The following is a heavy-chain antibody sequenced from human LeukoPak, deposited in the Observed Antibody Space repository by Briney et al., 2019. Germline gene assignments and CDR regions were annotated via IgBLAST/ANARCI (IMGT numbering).Heavy chain of an antibody. CDR3: ARVQWLATGYYFDY. CDR1: GFTFSSYG. J-gene: IGHJ4*02. Sequence: GGSLRLSCAASGFTFSSYGMHWVRQAPGKGLEWVAFIRYDGSNKYYADSVKGRFTISRDNSKNTLYLQMNSLRADDTAVYYCARVQWLATGYYFDYWGQGTLVTVSS. V-gene: IGHV3-30*02. D-gene: IGHD6-19*01. CDR2: IRYDGSNK.